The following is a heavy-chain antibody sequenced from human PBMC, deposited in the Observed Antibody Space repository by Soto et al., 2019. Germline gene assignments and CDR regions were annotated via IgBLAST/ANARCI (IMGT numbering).Heavy chain of an antibody. V-gene: IGHV1-69*01. J-gene: IGHJ6*02. D-gene: IGHD3-9*01. CDR1: GGTFSSYA. CDR3: ARSLRYFDWSLAYYGMDV. CDR2: IIPIFGTA. Sequence: QVQLVQSGAEVKKPGSSVKVSCKASGGTFSSYAISWVRQAPGQGLEWMGGIIPIFGTANYAQKFQGRVTITSDESTSRAYMELSSLRSEDTAVYYCARSLRYFDWSLAYYGMDVWGRGTTVTVSS.